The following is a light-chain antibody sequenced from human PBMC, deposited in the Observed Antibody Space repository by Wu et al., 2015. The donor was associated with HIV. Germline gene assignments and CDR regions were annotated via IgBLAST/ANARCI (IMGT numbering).Light chain of an antibody. CDR1: QSIGNN. CDR2: GAS. V-gene: IGKV3-15*01. CDR3: QQYSDWPPLT. Sequence: ETVMTQSPVTLSVSPGERATLSCRASQSIGNNLAWYQQKPGQSPRLLIYGASTRATGIPARFSGSESEAEFTLTISSLQSEDFAVYYCQQYSDWPPLTFGGGTEVEMK. J-gene: IGKJ4*01.